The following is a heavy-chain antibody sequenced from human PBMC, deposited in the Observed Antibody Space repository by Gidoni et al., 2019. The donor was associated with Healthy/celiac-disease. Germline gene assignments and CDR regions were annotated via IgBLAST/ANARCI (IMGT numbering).Heavy chain of an antibody. V-gene: IGHV3-7*01. CDR3: ARVGYYYDSSGYYYLVDYFDY. J-gene: IGHJ4*02. CDR1: GFTFSSYW. D-gene: IGHD3-22*01. Sequence: EVQLVESGGGLVQPGGSLRLSCAASGFTFSSYWMSWVRQAPGKGLEWVANIKQDGSEKYYVDSVKGRFTISRDNAKNSLYLQMNSLRAEDTAVYYCARVGYYYDSSGYYYLVDYFDYWGQGTLVTVSS. CDR2: IKQDGSEK.